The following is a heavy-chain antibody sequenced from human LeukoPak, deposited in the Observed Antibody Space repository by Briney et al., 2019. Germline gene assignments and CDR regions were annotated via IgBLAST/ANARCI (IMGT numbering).Heavy chain of an antibody. CDR3: AKHAWGGGIYSYYHYIDV. Sequence: PGGSLRLSCAASGFTFGTYAMTWVRQAPGKGLEWVSGISVRGDTTYYAGSVKGRFTVSRDSSKNTLHLQMNSLRVDDTAVYYCAKHAWGGGIYSYYHYIDVWGKGTTVTVSS. V-gene: IGHV3-23*01. CDR2: ISVRGDTT. D-gene: IGHD3-16*01. CDR1: GFTFGTYA. J-gene: IGHJ6*03.